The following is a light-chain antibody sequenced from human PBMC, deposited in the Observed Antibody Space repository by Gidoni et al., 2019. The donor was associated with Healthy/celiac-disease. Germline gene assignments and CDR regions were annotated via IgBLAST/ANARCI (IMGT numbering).Light chain of an antibody. V-gene: IGKV1-9*01. CDR3: QQLNSYPRT. J-gene: IGKJ1*01. Sequence: DIQLTQSPSFLSASVGDRVTITCRASQGISSYLAWYQQKPGKAPKPLIYAASTLQSGVPSRFSGSGSGTEFTLTISSLQPEDFATYYCQQLNSYPRTFXXXTKVEIK. CDR2: AAS. CDR1: QGISSY.